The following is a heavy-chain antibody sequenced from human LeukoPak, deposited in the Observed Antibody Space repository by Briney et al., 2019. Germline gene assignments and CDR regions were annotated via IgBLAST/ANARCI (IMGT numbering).Heavy chain of an antibody. J-gene: IGHJ6*03. CDR2: IIPIFGTA. CDR1: GGTFISYA. V-gene: IGHV1-69*05. Sequence: SVTVSCKASGGTFISYAISWVRQAPGQGLEWMGGIIPIFGTANYAQKFQGRVTITTDESTSTASMELSSLRSEDTAVYYCARGEITMVRGVISYYMDVWGKGTTVTVSS. D-gene: IGHD3-10*01. CDR3: ARGEITMVRGVISYYMDV.